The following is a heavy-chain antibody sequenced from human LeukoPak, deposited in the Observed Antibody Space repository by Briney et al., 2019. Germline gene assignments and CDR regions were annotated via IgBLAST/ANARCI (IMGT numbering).Heavy chain of an antibody. CDR3: ARQGYGDYLNRIDY. CDR2: IYYSGST. V-gene: IGHV4-39*01. J-gene: IGHJ4*02. Sequence: SETLSLTCTASGGSISSSSYYWGWIRQPPGKGLEWIGSIYYSGSTYYNPSLKSRVTISVDTSKNQFSLKLSSVTAADTAVYYCARQGYGDYLNRIDYWGQGTLVTVSS. D-gene: IGHD4-17*01. CDR1: GGSISSSSYY.